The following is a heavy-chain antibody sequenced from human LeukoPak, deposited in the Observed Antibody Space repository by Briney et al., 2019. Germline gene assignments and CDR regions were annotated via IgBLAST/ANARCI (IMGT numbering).Heavy chain of an antibody. V-gene: IGHV3-15*01. D-gene: IGHD3-10*01. J-gene: IGHJ4*02. CDR1: GFTFSNAW. CDR3: TTLQGTMVRGVIITHFDY. CDR2: IKSKTDGGTT. Sequence: GGSLRLSCAASGFTFSNAWMSWARQAPGKGLEWVGRIKSKTDGGTTDYAAPVKGRFTISRDDSKNTLYLQMNSLKTEDTAVYYCTTLQGTMVRGVIITHFDYWGQGTLVTVSS.